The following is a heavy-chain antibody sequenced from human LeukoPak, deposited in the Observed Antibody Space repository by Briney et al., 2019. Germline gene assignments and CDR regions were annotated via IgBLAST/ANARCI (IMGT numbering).Heavy chain of an antibody. V-gene: IGHV4-4*07. D-gene: IGHD3-22*01. CDR1: GGSISSYY. CDR3: ARETVYYDSDNWFDP. Sequence: SETLSLTCPVSGGSISSYYWSWIRQPAGKGLEGIGRIYISGSTNYNPSLKSRVTMSVDTSKNQFSLKLSSVTAADTAVYYCARETVYYDSDNWFDPWGQGTLVTVSS. J-gene: IGHJ5*02. CDR2: IYISGST.